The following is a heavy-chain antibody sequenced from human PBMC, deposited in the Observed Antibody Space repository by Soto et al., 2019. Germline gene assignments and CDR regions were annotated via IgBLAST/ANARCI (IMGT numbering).Heavy chain of an antibody. J-gene: IGHJ5*02. V-gene: IGHV4-31*03. D-gene: IGHD1-20*01. CDR3: ASGISGTPNLFDP. Sequence: SETLSLTCTVSGGSISSGGHFWSWIRQHPGKGLEWIGFIYNSRNTYYNPSLRSRVIISADTSKNQFSLKLSSVTAADTAVYYCASGISGTPNLFDPWGQGTQVTVSS. CDR2: IYNSRNT. CDR1: GGSISSGGHF.